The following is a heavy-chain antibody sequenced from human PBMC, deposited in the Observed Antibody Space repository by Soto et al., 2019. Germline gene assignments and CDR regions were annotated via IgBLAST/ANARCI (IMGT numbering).Heavy chain of an antibody. J-gene: IGHJ4*02. CDR1: GFTFSASA. Sequence: EVQLVESGGGLVQPGGSLERSCAASGFTFSASAMHWVRQASGKGLEWVGRIRSNGRTAYAASMQGRFTISRDDSKKTAYLQLNSLKTDDTAVYYCARLDCSGGSCYPYYFEHWGQGALVTVSA. CDR2: IRSNGRT. V-gene: IGHV3-73*02. D-gene: IGHD2-15*01. CDR3: ARLDCSGGSCYPYYFEH.